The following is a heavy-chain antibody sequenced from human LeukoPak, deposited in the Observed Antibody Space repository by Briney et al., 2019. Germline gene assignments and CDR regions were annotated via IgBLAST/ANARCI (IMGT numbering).Heavy chain of an antibody. Sequence: SQTLSLTCTVSGGSISSGAYSWSWIRQLPGKGLEWIGYIHYSGSSYYNPSLKSRLTISVDTPKNQFSLKLNSVTAADTAVYYCARDSGYSSGSPFDYWGQGTLVTVSS. CDR2: IHYSGSS. V-gene: IGHV4-31*03. D-gene: IGHD5-18*01. CDR3: ARDSGYSSGSPFDY. J-gene: IGHJ4*02. CDR1: GGSISSGAYS.